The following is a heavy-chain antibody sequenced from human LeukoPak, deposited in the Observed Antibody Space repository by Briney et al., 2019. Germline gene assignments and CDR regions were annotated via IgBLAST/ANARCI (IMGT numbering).Heavy chain of an antibody. CDR3: ARGSMVRGVIDYYYYGMDV. CDR1: GGSFSGYY. V-gene: IGHV4-34*01. CDR2: IYYSGST. Sequence: SETLSLTCAVYGGSFSGYYWSWIRQPPGKGLEWIGSIYYSGSTYYNPSLKSRVTISVDTSKNQFSLKLSSVTAADTAVYYCARGSMVRGVIDYYYYGMDVWGQGTTVTVSS. D-gene: IGHD3-10*01. J-gene: IGHJ6*02.